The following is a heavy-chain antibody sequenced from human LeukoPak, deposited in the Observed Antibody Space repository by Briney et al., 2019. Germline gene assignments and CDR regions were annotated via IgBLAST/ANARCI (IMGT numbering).Heavy chain of an antibody. CDR3: ARGYYSFDP. CDR2: INHSGST. Sequence: ASETLSLTCAVYGESFSGYYWTWIRQPPGKGLEWIGEINHSGSTNYNPSLKSRVTISVDTSKNQFSLKLSSVTAADTAVYYCARGYYSFDPWGQGTLVTVSS. D-gene: IGHD3-10*01. CDR1: GESFSGYY. V-gene: IGHV4-34*01. J-gene: IGHJ5*02.